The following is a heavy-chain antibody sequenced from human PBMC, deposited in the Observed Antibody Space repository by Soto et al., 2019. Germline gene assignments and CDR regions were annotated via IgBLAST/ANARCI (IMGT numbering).Heavy chain of an antibody. CDR2: ISSSSSTI. J-gene: IGHJ4*02. CDR1: GFTFSSYS. CDR3: ARVESGDFWSGTHFDY. V-gene: IGHV3-48*02. D-gene: IGHD3-3*01. Sequence: GGSLRLSCAASGFTFSSYSMNWVRQAPGKGLEWVSYISSSSSTIYYADSVKGRFTISRDNAKNSLYLQMNSLRDEDTAVYYCARVESGDFWSGTHFDYWGQGTLVTVSS.